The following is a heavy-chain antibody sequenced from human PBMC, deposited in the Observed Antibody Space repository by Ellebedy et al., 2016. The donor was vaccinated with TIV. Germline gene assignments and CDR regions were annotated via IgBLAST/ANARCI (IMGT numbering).Heavy chain of an antibody. V-gene: IGHV3-30-3*01. D-gene: IGHD5-18*01. Sequence: GGSLRLXXAASGFTFNTYWMHWVRQAPGKGLEWVAVISSDGNNEFYADSVKGRFTISRDNSKNTLSLQMNSLRVEETAFYYCTRSRFTYGSTFDYWGQGTLVTVSS. CDR1: GFTFNTYW. CDR2: ISSDGNNE. CDR3: TRSRFTYGSTFDY. J-gene: IGHJ4*02.